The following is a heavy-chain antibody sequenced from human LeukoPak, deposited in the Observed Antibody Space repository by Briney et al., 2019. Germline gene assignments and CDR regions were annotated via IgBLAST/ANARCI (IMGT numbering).Heavy chain of an antibody. D-gene: IGHD6-19*01. Sequence: SETLSLTCTVSGGSISSYYWSWIRQPPGKGLEWIGYIYYSGSTNYNPSLKSRVTVSVDTSKNQFSLKLSSVTAADTAVYYCARAQGAVAPFDYWGQGTLVTVSS. CDR1: GGSISSYY. CDR2: IYYSGST. V-gene: IGHV4-59*01. CDR3: ARAQGAVAPFDY. J-gene: IGHJ4*02.